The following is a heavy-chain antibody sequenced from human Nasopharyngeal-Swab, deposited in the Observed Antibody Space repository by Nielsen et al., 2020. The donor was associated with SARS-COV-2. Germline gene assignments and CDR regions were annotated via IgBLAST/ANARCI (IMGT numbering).Heavy chain of an antibody. CDR1: GGSISSGSYY. CDR3: ARGVGEDKTYYFDY. D-gene: IGHD3-10*01. Sequence: LRLSCTVSGGSISSGSYYWSWIRQPAGKGLEGIGRIYTSGSTNYNPSHKSRVTISVDTSKNQFSLKLSSVTAADTAVYYCARGVGEDKTYYFDYWGQGTLVTVSS. J-gene: IGHJ4*02. CDR2: IYTSGST. V-gene: IGHV4-61*02.